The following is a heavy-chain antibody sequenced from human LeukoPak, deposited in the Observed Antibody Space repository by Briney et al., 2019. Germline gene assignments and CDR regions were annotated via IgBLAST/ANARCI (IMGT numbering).Heavy chain of an antibody. V-gene: IGHV4-39*02. CDR3: ARHLGTYRYSAFDI. D-gene: IGHD3-16*02. J-gene: IGHJ3*02. CDR2: VYYSGTT. CDR1: DGSIRSSSFY. Sequence: SETLSLTCTVSDGSIRSSSFYWGWIRQPPGKGLEWIGSVYYSGTTYYNPSLKGRVTLSVDTSKNHFSLHLSSVTAADTAVYYCARHLGTYRYSAFDIRGRGTMVTVSS.